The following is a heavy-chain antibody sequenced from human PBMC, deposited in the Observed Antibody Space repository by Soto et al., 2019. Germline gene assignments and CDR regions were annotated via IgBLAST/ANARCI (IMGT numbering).Heavy chain of an antibody. Sequence: QVQLVQSGAEGKKPGSSVKVSCKASGGTFSSYAISWVRQAPGQGLEWMGGIIPIFGTANYAQKFQGRVTITADESTSTAYMELSSLRSEDTAVYYCARDITWEHHHSWFDPWGQGTLVTVSS. V-gene: IGHV1-69*01. CDR3: ARDITWEHHHSWFDP. CDR2: IIPIFGTA. D-gene: IGHD1-26*01. CDR1: GGTFSSYA. J-gene: IGHJ5*02.